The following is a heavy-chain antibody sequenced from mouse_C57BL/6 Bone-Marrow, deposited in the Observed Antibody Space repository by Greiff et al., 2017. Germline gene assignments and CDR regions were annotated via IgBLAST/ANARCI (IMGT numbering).Heavy chain of an antibody. Sequence: DVHLVESGGGLVQPGGSLKLSCAASGFTFSDYYMYWVRQTPEKRLEWVAYISNGGGSTYYPDTVKGRFTISRDNAKNTLYLQMSRLKSEDTAMYYCARRRLRRRESLDYAMDYWGQGTSVTVSS. CDR1: GFTFSDYY. J-gene: IGHJ4*01. V-gene: IGHV5-12*01. CDR2: ISNGGGST. D-gene: IGHD2-2*01. CDR3: ARRRLRRRESLDYAMDY.